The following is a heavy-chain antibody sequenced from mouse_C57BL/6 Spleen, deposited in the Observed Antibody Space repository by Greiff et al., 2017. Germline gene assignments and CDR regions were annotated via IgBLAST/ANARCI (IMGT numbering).Heavy chain of an antibody. D-gene: IGHD1-1*01. CDR1: GFTFSSYA. CDR3: TREGSSYWYFDV. J-gene: IGHJ1*03. Sequence: EVKLVESGEGLVKPGGSLKLSCAASGFTFSSYAMSWVRQTPEKRLEWVAYISSGGDYIYYADTVKGRFTISRDNDRNTLYLQMSSLKSEDTAMYYCTREGSSYWYFDVWGTGTTVTVSS. V-gene: IGHV5-9-1*02. CDR2: ISSGGDYI.